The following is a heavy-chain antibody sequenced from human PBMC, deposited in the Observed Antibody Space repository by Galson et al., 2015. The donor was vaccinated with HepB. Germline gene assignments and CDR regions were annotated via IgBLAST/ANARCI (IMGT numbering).Heavy chain of an antibody. CDR3: ARHSSGWYGVDWCFDL. CDR2: ISAYNGNT. Sequence: SVKVSCKASGYTFTSYGISWVRQAPGQGLEWMGWISAYNGNTNYAQKLQGRVTMTTDTSTSTAYMELRSLRSDDTAVYYCARHSSGWYGVDWCFDLWGRGTLVSVSS. CDR1: GYTFTSYG. D-gene: IGHD6-19*01. V-gene: IGHV1-18*01. J-gene: IGHJ2*01.